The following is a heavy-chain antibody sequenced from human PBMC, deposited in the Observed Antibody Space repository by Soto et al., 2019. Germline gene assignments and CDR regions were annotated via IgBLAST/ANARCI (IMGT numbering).Heavy chain of an antibody. Sequence: QVQLQESGPGLVKPSGTLSLTCAVSGGSISSSNWWSWVRQPPGKGLEWIGEIYHSGSTNYNPSLXSXXTIPVDKSKNQFSLKLRSVTAADTAVYYCARIAAAGTHFDYWGQGTLVTVSS. V-gene: IGHV4-4*02. CDR3: ARIAAAGTHFDY. CDR2: IYHSGST. D-gene: IGHD6-13*01. CDR1: GGSISSSNW. J-gene: IGHJ4*02.